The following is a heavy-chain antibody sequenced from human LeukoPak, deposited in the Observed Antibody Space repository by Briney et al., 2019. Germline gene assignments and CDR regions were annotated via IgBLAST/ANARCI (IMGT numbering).Heavy chain of an antibody. J-gene: IGHJ5*02. CDR3: ARALSRAAAGSWFDP. V-gene: IGHV1-46*01. CDR2: INPSGGST. D-gene: IGHD6-13*01. CDR1: GYTFTSYG. Sequence: ASVKVSCKASGYTFTSYGISWVRQAPGQGLEWMGIINPSGGSTSYAQKFQGRVTMTRDMSTSTVYMELSSLRSEDTAVYYCARALSRAAAGSWFDPWGQGTLVTVSS.